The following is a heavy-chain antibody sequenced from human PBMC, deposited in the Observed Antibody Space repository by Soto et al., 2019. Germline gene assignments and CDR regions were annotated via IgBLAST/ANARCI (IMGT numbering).Heavy chain of an antibody. V-gene: IGHV3-30*03. Sequence: GGSLRLSCGASGFIFSRYGMHWVRQAPGKGLEWVTGISYDGRERCYAASVKGRFTISRDNSKNRLELQMSSLRPEYTAVYYCARDLPLYCRGGCNFDFWGQGTLVPVSS. CDR2: ISYDGRER. CDR3: ARDLPLYCRGGCNFDF. CDR1: GFIFSRYG. D-gene: IGHD2-15*01. J-gene: IGHJ4*02.